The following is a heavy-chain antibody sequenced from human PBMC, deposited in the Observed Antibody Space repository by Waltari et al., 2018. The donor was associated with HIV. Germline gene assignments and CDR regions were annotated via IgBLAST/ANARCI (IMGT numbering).Heavy chain of an antibody. CDR3: ARRRGYDSSGYYSRDDY. V-gene: IGHV4-34*01. D-gene: IGHD3-22*01. CDR2: INHSGST. CDR1: GGSFSGYY. J-gene: IGHJ4*02. Sequence: QVQLQQWGAGLLKPSETLSLTCAVYGGSFSGYYWSWIRQPPGKGLEWIGEINHSGSTNYNPSLKRRVTISVDTSKNQFSLKLSSVTAADTAVYYCARRRGYDSSGYYSRDDYWGQGTLVTVSS.